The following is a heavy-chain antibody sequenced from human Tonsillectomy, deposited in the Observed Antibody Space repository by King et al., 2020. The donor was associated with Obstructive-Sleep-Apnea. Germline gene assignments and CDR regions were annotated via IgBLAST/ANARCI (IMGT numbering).Heavy chain of an antibody. CDR2: ISSSSSYI. Sequence: EVQLVESGGGLVKPGGSLRLSCAASGFTFSSYSMNWVRQAPGKGLEWVSSISSSSSYIYYADSVKGRFTISRDNAKNSLYLQMNSLRAEDTAVYYCARDHNWNDEGGWFDPWGQGTLVTVSS. J-gene: IGHJ5*02. CDR3: ARDHNWNDEGGWFDP. V-gene: IGHV3-21*01. D-gene: IGHD1-1*01. CDR1: GFTFSSYS.